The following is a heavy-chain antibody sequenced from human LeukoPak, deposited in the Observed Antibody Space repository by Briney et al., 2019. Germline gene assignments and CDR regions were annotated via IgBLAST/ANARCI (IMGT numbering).Heavy chain of an antibody. CDR3: ARVRTSCGGDCYSAEYFQH. J-gene: IGHJ1*01. V-gene: IGHV1-69*04. Sequence: ASVKVSCKASGGTFSSYAIIWVRQAPGQGLEWMGRIIPILGIANYAQKFQGRVTITADKSTSTAYMELSSLRSDDTAVYYCARVRTSCGGDCYSAEYFQHWGQGTLVTVSS. CDR2: IIPILGIA. D-gene: IGHD2-21*02. CDR1: GGTFSSYA.